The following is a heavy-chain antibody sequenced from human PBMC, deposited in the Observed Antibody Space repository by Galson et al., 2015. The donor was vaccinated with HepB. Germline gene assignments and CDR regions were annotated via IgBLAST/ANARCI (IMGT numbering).Heavy chain of an antibody. Sequence: SLRLSCAASGFTFSSYGMHWVRQAPGKGLEWVAVISYNGSNKYYADSVKGRFTISRDNSENTLYLQMNSLRAEDTAVYYCTKVFGDILTGDEDYWGQGTLVTVSS. V-gene: IGHV3-30*18. CDR2: ISYNGSNK. D-gene: IGHD3-9*01. J-gene: IGHJ4*02. CDR3: TKVFGDILTGDEDY. CDR1: GFTFSSYG.